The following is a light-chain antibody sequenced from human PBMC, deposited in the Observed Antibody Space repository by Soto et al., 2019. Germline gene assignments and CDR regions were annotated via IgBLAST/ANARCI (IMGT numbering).Light chain of an antibody. Sequence: ETGLTQSPGTLSLSPGERATLSCRASQSGSSSYLAWYQQKPGQAPRLLIYDASSRSTGIRDRFSGSGSGTDFPLTISRLEHEDFAVYYCQQYVRSPPSWTFSQGTQVEIK. V-gene: IGKV3-20*01. CDR3: QQYVRSPPSWT. CDR2: DAS. J-gene: IGKJ1*01. CDR1: QSGSSSY.